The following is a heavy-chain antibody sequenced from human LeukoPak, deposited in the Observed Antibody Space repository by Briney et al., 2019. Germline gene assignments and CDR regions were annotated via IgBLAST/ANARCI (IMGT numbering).Heavy chain of an antibody. D-gene: IGHD2-2*01. CDR2: ISSSSSYI. Sequence: GGSPRLSCAASGFTFSSYSMNWVRQAPGKGLEWVSSISSSSSYIYYADSVKGRFTISRDNAKNSLYLQMNSLRAEDTAVYYCASPACSSTSCYSGLDVWGKGTTVTVSS. CDR3: ASPACSSTSCYSGLDV. J-gene: IGHJ6*04. CDR1: GFTFSSYS. V-gene: IGHV3-21*01.